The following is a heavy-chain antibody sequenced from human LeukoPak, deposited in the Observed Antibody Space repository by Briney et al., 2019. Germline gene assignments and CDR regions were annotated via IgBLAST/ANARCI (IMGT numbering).Heavy chain of an antibody. Sequence: GRSLRHSRAASGFAFSSYSMHWVRQAPGKGLGGVSGISYDGSKKYYADSVKGRFTISRDNSKHTLYLQMHSPRTEDTAVYYCARDLPDSSSATWFDPWGQGTLVTVSS. CDR2: ISYDGSKK. D-gene: IGHD6-6*01. J-gene: IGHJ5*02. V-gene: IGHV3-30-3*01. CDR3: ARDLPDSSSATWFDP. CDR1: GFAFSSYS.